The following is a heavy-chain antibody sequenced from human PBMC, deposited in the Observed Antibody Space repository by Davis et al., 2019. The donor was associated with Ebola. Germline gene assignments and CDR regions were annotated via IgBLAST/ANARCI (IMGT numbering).Heavy chain of an antibody. V-gene: IGHV4-39*07. D-gene: IGHD3-16*01. Sequence: MPSETLSLTCTVSGGSISSSSYYWGWIRQPPGKGLEWIGEINHSGSTNYNPSLKSRVTISVDTSKNQFSLKLSSVTAADTAVYYCARDGGRHWYFDLWGRGTLVTVSS. J-gene: IGHJ2*01. CDR2: INHSGST. CDR3: ARDGGRHWYFDL. CDR1: GGSISSSSYY.